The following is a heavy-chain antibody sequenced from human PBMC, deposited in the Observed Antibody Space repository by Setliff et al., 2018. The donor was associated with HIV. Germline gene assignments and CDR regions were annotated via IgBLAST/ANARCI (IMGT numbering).Heavy chain of an antibody. CDR2: ISPNTGDT. Sequence: ASVKVSCKASGYTFTGYFMHWVRQAPGQGLEWMGWISPNTGDTNIPQRFQGRVTMTRDTSINTAYMELSRLRSDDTAVYYCARVGVIVPSVTAPSFGYWGQGTQVTVSS. CDR1: GYTFTGYF. V-gene: IGHV1-2*02. CDR3: ARVGVIVPSVTAPSFGY. D-gene: IGHD2-2*01. J-gene: IGHJ4*02.